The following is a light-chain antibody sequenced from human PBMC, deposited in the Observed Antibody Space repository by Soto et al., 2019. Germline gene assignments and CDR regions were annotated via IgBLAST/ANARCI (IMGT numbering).Light chain of an antibody. CDR3: QSYDNSLSGSWV. J-gene: IGLJ3*02. CDR2: GNS. Sequence: QSVPTQPPSVSGAPGQRVTISCTGSSSNIGAGFDVHWYHQIAGTAPKLLIYGNSNRPSGVPDRFSGSKSGTSASLAINGLQAEAEAHYYCQSYDNSLSGSWVFGGGTKLTVL. V-gene: IGLV1-40*01. CDR1: SSNIGAGFD.